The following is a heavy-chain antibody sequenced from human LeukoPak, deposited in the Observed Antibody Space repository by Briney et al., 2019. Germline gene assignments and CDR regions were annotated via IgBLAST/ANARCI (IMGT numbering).Heavy chain of an antibody. CDR3: ARRAARRPRNAFDF. CDR2: IYYCGST. D-gene: IGHD6-6*01. Sequence: SQTLSLTCTVSGGSISSGDYYWSWLRQPPGKGLEWIGYIYYCGSTHYDPSLKSQVTISVDTSKSQFAVKLSSVTAADTAVYYCARRAARRPRNAFDFWGQGTMVTVSS. J-gene: IGHJ3*01. CDR1: GGSISSGDYY. V-gene: IGHV4-30-4*08.